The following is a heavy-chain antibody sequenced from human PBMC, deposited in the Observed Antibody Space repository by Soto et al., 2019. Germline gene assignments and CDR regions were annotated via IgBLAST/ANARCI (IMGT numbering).Heavy chain of an antibody. J-gene: IGHJ6*02. Sequence: ASVKVSCKASGYAFTDYYLHWVRQAPGQGLEWMGWINPKSGATHYSQKFQGWVTMTRDTSIRTANMEVTRLTSDATAVYYCARENSGYGGHNYYGMDVWGQGTTVAVSS. V-gene: IGHV1-2*04. CDR2: INPKSGAT. CDR3: ARENSGYGGHNYYGMDV. CDR1: GYAFTDYY. D-gene: IGHD3-22*01.